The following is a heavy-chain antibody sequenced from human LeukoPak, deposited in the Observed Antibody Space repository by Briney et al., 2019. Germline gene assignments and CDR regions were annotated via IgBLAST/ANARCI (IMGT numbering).Heavy chain of an antibody. D-gene: IGHD3-10*01. Sequence: PGGSLRLSCAASGFTFSSYGMHWVRQAPGKGLEWVAVISYDGSNKYYADSVKGRFTISRDNSKNTLYLQMNSLRAEDTAVYYCAKESVRSWNAQIWFGENWFDPWGQGTLVTVSS. CDR3: AKESVRSWNAQIWFGENWFDP. CDR1: GFTFSSYG. CDR2: ISYDGSNK. V-gene: IGHV3-30*18. J-gene: IGHJ5*02.